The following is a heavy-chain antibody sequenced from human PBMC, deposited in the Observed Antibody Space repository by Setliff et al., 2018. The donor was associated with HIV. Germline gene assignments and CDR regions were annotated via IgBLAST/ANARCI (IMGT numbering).Heavy chain of an antibody. CDR1: GGSLISGGYY. CDR3: ARDLTSNSNCFEP. Sequence: LSLTCSVSGGSLISGGYYWSWIRQHPGKGLEWIGYVYYTGKAYYNPSLESRISMSVDTSKNQFSLKLTSVTAADTAIYYCARDLTSNSNCFEPWGQGTQVTVSS. V-gene: IGHV4-31*03. D-gene: IGHD4-4*01. CDR2: VYYTGKA. J-gene: IGHJ5*02.